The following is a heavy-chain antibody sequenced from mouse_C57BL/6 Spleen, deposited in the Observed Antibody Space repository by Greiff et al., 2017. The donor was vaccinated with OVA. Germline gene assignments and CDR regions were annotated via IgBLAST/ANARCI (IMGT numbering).Heavy chain of an antibody. CDR3: ASDGYYSFYAMDY. CDR1: GYAFSSSW. CDR2: IYPGDGDT. V-gene: IGHV1-82*01. J-gene: IGHJ4*01. D-gene: IGHD2-3*01. Sequence: VKLLESGPELVKPGASVKISCKASGYAFSSSWMNWVKQRPGKGLEWIGRIYPGDGDTNYNGKFKGKATLTADKSSSTAYMQLSSLTSEDSAVYFGASDGYYSFYAMDYWGQGTSVTVSS.